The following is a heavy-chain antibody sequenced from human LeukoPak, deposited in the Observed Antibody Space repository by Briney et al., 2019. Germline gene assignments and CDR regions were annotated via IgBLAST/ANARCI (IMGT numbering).Heavy chain of an antibody. CDR2: INPTGGST. CDR3: ARDHYHKIHSVMVTAPDY. J-gene: IGHJ4*02. V-gene: IGHV1-46*01. CDR1: GYTFTSYC. D-gene: IGHD2-21*02. Sequence: GASVKVSCKASGYTFTSYCMHWVRQAPGEGLEWMGIINPTGGSTSYAQKFQGRVTMTRDTSTSTVYMELSSLRSEDTAVYYCARDHYHKIHSVMVTAPDYWGQGTLVIVSS.